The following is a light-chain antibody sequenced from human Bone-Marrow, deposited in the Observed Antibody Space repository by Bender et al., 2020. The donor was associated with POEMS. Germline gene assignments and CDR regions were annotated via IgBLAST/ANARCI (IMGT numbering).Light chain of an antibody. CDR1: SSNIGKHG. CDR3: SAWDASLNGWV. V-gene: IGLV1-36*01. Sequence: QSVLTQPPSVSETPGQRVTISCSGSSSNIGKHGVNWYQKLPGKAPKLLIYYDDRGESGVSDRLSGSKSGTSASLAISGLQAEDEADYYCSAWDASLNGWVFGGGTKLTVL. J-gene: IGLJ3*02. CDR2: YDD.